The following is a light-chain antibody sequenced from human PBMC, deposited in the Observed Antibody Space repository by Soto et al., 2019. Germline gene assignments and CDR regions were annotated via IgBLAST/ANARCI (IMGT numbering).Light chain of an antibody. CDR1: SSDVGNYNL. CDR2: EVS. CDR3: CSYAGSSTYV. Sequence: QSALTQPASVSGSPGQSITISCTGTSSDVGNYNLVSWYQQHPGKAPKLMIYEVSKRPSGVFNRFSGSKSGNTASLTISGLQAEDEADYSCCSYAGSSTYVFGSGTKVTVL. V-gene: IGLV2-23*02. J-gene: IGLJ1*01.